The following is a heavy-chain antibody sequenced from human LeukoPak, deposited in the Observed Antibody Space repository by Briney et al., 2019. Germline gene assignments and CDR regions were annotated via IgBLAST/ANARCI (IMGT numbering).Heavy chain of an antibody. D-gene: IGHD3-22*01. J-gene: IGHJ4*02. CDR1: GYTFTIFG. Sequence: ASVTVSCKASGYTFTIFGISWVRQAPGQGLGWMGWISAYNGNTIYAQMLQGRVTMTTDTSTSTAYMELRSLRSDDTAVYYCARDLSSSYYYVFDYWGQGTLVTVSS. V-gene: IGHV1-18*01. CDR2: ISAYNGNT. CDR3: ARDLSSSYYYVFDY.